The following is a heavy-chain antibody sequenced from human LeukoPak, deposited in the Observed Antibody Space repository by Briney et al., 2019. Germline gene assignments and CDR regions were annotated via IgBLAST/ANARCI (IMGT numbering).Heavy chain of an antibody. CDR2: VHNVGST. J-gene: IGHJ4*02. V-gene: IGHV4-39*01. Sequence: SGPTLVNPSETLSLTCTVSGVSTTNGIYYWAWIRQSPGKGLEWIGSVHNVGSTYYNLSLRSRVTMSIDTSKNQFPLRLDSVTAADTAVYYCARHAEYNSGWHFYLDHWGQGILVTVSS. CDR3: ARHAEYNSGWHFYLDH. D-gene: IGHD6-19*01. CDR1: GVSTTNGIYY.